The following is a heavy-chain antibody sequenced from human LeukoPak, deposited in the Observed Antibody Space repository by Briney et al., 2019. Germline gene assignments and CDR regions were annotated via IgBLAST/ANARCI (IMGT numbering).Heavy chain of an antibody. CDR1: GYSISSGYY. CDR3: ARHSGGTYYVSLDP. D-gene: IGHD1-26*01. CDR2: IYTSGST. J-gene: IGHJ5*02. Sequence: SETLSLTCTVSGYSISSGYYWGWIRQPPGKGLEWIGRIYTSGSTNYNPSLKSRVTISVDTSKNQFSLKLSSVTAADTAVYYCARHSGGTYYVSLDPWGQGTLVTVSS. V-gene: IGHV4-38-2*02.